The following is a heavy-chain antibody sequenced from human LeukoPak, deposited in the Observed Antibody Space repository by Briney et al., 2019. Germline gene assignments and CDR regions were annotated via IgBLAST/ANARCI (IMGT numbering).Heavy chain of an antibody. D-gene: IGHD2-15*01. Sequence: ASVRVSCKDSRDTSTSYGISWVRQTPGQGLEWMGWISAYNGNTNYAQKLQGRVTMTTDTSTCTAYMELRSLRSDDTAVYYCARVCSGGSCYPGGFDYWGQGTLVTVSS. CDR3: ARVCSGGSCYPGGFDY. V-gene: IGHV1-18*01. CDR2: ISAYNGNT. CDR1: RDTSTSYG. J-gene: IGHJ4*02.